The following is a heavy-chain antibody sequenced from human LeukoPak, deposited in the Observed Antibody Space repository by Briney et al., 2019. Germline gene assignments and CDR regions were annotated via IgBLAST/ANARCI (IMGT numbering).Heavy chain of an antibody. CDR2: IRGSGGST. CDR3: AKDAPVNIVVVPAANS. CDR1: GFTFGSYA. V-gene: IGHV3-23*01. J-gene: IGHJ4*02. Sequence: GGSLRLSCAPSGFTFGSYATSWVRQAQGKGLGWVSAIRGSGGSTYYADSVKGRFTISRDNSKNTLYLQMNSLRAEDTAVYYCAKDAPVNIVVVPAANSWGQGTLVTVSS. D-gene: IGHD2-2*01.